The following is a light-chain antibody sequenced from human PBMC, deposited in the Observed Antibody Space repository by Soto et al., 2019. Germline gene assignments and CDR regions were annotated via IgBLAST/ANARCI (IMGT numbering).Light chain of an antibody. CDR1: SSNIGAGYD. J-gene: IGLJ3*02. CDR2: GNS. Sequence: QAVLTQPPSVSGAPGQRVTISCTGSSSNIGAGYDVHWYQQLPGTAPKLLIYGNSNRPSGVPDRFSGSKSSTSASLAITGLQADDEADYYCQSYDSSLGDFWVFGGGTKVTVL. CDR3: QSYDSSLGDFWV. V-gene: IGLV1-40*01.